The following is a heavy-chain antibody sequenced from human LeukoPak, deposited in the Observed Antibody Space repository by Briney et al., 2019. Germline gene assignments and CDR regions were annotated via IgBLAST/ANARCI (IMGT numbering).Heavy chain of an antibody. Sequence: SEILSLTCTVSGGSISSYYWSWIWQPPGKGLEWIGYIYYSGSTNYNPSLKSRVTISVDTSKNQFSLKLSSVTAADTAVYYCARDSFSRDGYTFDYWGQGTLVTVSS. CDR3: ARDSFSRDGYTFDY. CDR1: GGSISSYY. V-gene: IGHV4-59*01. J-gene: IGHJ4*02. D-gene: IGHD5-24*01. CDR2: IYYSGST.